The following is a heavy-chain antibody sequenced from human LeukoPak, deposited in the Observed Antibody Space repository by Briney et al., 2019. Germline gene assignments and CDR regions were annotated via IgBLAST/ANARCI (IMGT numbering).Heavy chain of an antibody. V-gene: IGHV3-7*05. CDR1: GFTFATYW. CDR2: IKTDGNEK. J-gene: IGHJ4*02. Sequence: WGSLSLSCAASGFTFATYWMRWVRQAPGKGLEGVVNIKTDGNEKYYVVSVKGRFTISRDNAKNSLYLHMNSLRVEDTAVYYCARAEYCGGGHWGQGTLVTVSS. D-gene: IGHD1-14*01. CDR3: ARAEYCGGGH.